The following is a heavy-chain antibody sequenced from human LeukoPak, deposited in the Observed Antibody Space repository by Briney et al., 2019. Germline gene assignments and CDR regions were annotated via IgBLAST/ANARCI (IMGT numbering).Heavy chain of an antibody. CDR1: GFTFSSYS. J-gene: IGHJ4*02. CDR2: IKQDGSEK. Sequence: PGGSLRLSCAASGFTFSSYSMNWVRQAPGKGLEWVANIKQDGSEKYYVDSVKGRFTISRDNAKNSLYLQMNSLRAEDTAVYYCAREFRAVAGTFFDYWGQGTLVTVSS. CDR3: AREFRAVAGTFFDY. V-gene: IGHV3-7*01. D-gene: IGHD6-19*01.